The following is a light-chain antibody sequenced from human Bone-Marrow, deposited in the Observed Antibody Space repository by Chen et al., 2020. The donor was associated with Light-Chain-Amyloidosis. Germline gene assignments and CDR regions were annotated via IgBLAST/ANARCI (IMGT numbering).Light chain of an antibody. CDR3: QVWDRSSDRPV. CDR1: NIGSTS. CDR2: DDS. V-gene: IGLV3-21*02. J-gene: IGLJ3*02. Sequence: SYALTHPSSVSVAPGQTATNACGGNNIGSTSVHWYQQTPGQAPLLVVYDDSDRPSGIPERLSGSNSGNTATLTISRVEAGDEADYYCQVWDRSSDRPVFGGGTKLTVL.